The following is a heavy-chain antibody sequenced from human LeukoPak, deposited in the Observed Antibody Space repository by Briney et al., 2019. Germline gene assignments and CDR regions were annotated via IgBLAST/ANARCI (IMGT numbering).Heavy chain of an antibody. D-gene: IGHD3-3*01. CDR3: AKVSGRRGYSYMDV. Sequence: GGSLRLSCAASGFTFDDYIMHWVRQAPGKGLEWVSLITWDGGSTYYADSVKGRFTVSRDNSKNSLYLQMNSLRTEDTALYYCAKVSGRRGYSYMDVWGKGTTVTVSS. J-gene: IGHJ6*03. CDR2: ITWDGGST. CDR1: GFTFDDYI. V-gene: IGHV3-43*01.